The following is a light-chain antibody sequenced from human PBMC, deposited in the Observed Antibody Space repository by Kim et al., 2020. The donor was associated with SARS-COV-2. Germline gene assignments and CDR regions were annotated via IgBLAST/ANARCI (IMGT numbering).Light chain of an antibody. CDR2: DAS. CDR1: QSVSSY. V-gene: IGKV3-11*01. J-gene: IGKJ4*01. Sequence: EIVLTQSPATLYLSPGERATLSCRASQSVSSYLAWYQQKPGQAPRLLIYDASNRATGIPARFSGSGSGTDFTLTISSLEPEDFAVYYCQQRSNWPPALTFGGGTKVDIK. CDR3: QQRSNWPPALT.